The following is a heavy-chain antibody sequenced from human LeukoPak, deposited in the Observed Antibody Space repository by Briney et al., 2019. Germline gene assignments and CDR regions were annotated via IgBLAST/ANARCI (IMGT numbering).Heavy chain of an antibody. CDR2: IYTSGST. CDR1: GGSISSGSYY. J-gene: IGHJ4*02. Sequence: SQTLSLTCTVSGGSISSGSYYWSWIRQPAGKGLEWIGRIYTSGSTNYNPSLKSRVTISVDTSKNQFSLKLSSVAAADTAVYYCAREHCSSTSCYTNEGFDYWGQGTLVTVSS. CDR3: AREHCSSTSCYTNEGFDY. V-gene: IGHV4-61*02. D-gene: IGHD2-2*02.